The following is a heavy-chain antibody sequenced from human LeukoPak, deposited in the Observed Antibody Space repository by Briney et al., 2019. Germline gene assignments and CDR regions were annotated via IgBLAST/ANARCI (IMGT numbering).Heavy chain of an antibody. V-gene: IGHV3-21*01. J-gene: IGHJ4*02. Sequence: GGSLRLSCAASGFTFSSYSMNWVRQAPGKGLEWVSSITSSSSYIYYADSLKGRFTISRDNARNSLYLQMNSLRAEDTAVYYCAGDHYYSHSSGSLSFLKRGDYFDYWGQGTLVTVSS. CDR3: AGDHYYSHSSGSLSFLKRGDYFDY. D-gene: IGHD3-22*01. CDR2: ITSSSSYI. CDR1: GFTFSSYS.